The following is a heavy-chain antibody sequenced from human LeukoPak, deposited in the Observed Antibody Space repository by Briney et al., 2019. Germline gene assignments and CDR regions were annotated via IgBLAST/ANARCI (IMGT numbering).Heavy chain of an antibody. D-gene: IGHD6-13*01. V-gene: IGHV4-30-4*01. CDR3: AREIAAAGTTSSYYFDY. CDR1: GGSISSGDYY. J-gene: IGHJ4*02. CDR2: IYYSGST. Sequence: SQTLSLTCTVSGGSISSGDYYWSWIRQPPGRGLEWIGYIYYSGSTYYNPSLKSRVTISVDTSKNQFSLKLSSVTAADTAVYYCAREIAAAGTTSSYYFDYWGQGTLVTVSS.